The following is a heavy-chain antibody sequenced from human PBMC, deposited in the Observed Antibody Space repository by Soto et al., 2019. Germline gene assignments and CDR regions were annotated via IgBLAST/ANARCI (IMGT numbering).Heavy chain of an antibody. CDR2: IYYSGST. Sequence: QVQLQESGPGLVKPSQTLSLTCTVSGGSISSGGYYWSWIRQHPGKGLEWIGYIYYSGSTSYNPSLKRRVTIAIDPSKNQFSLKLSSVSAADTAVYYCARDGGYGSGSYRFDYWGQGTLVTVSS. J-gene: IGHJ4*02. CDR3: ARDGGYGSGSYRFDY. D-gene: IGHD3-10*01. CDR1: GGSISSGGYY. V-gene: IGHV4-31*03.